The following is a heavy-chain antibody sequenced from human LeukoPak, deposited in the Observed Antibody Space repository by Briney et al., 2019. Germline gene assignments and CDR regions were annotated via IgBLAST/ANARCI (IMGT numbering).Heavy chain of an antibody. V-gene: IGHV3-13*01. CDR3: ARARSTSWSDYFYYGLDV. Sequence: GGSLRLSCAASGFTFRNYDMHWVRQAAGKGLEWVSSIGVDGDTSYPDSVKGRFTISRENAKNSLYLQMNSLRAGDTAVYYCARARSTSWSDYFYYGLDVWDQGTTVTVSS. D-gene: IGHD6-13*01. J-gene: IGHJ6*02. CDR1: GFTFRNYD. CDR2: IGVDGDT.